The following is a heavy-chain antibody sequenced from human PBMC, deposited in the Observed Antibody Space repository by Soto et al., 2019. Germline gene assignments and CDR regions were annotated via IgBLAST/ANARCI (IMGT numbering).Heavy chain of an antibody. V-gene: IGHV5-10-1*01. D-gene: IGHD6-6*01. Sequence: PGESLKISCKGSGYSFTSYWISWVRQMPGKGLEWMGRIDPSDSYTNYSPSFQGHVTISADKSISTAYLQWSSLKASDTAMYYCARHVIAARPLDWFDPWGQGTLVTVSS. J-gene: IGHJ5*02. CDR3: ARHVIAARPLDWFDP. CDR2: IDPSDSYT. CDR1: GYSFTSYW.